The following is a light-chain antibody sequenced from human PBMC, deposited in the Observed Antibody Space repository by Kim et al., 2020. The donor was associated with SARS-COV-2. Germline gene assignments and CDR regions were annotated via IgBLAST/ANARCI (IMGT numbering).Light chain of an antibody. J-gene: IGKJ2*01. CDR2: GAS. V-gene: IGKV3-15*01. CDR3: QQNNNWPRYT. Sequence: EIVMTQSPATLSVSPGERATLSCRASQSVSSNLAWYQQKPGQAPRLLIYGASTRATGIPARFSGSGSGTEFTLTISSLQSEDFAVYYCQQNNNWPRYTFGQGTKLEI. CDR1: QSVSSN.